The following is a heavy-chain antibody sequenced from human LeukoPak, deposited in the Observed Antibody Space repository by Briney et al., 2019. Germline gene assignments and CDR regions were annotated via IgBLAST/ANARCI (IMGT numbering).Heavy chain of an antibody. V-gene: IGHV1-18*01. CDR3: ARGERDGLRYFDWLPGPYYYYYYMDV. CDR2: ISAYNGNT. CDR1: GYTFTSYG. J-gene: IGHJ6*03. Sequence: ASVKVSCKASGYTFTSYGISWVRQAPGQGLEWMGWISAYNGNTNYAQKLQGRVTMTTDTSTSTAYMELRSLRSDDTAVYYCARGERDGLRYFDWLPGPYYYYYYMDVWGKGTTVTVSS. D-gene: IGHD3-9*01.